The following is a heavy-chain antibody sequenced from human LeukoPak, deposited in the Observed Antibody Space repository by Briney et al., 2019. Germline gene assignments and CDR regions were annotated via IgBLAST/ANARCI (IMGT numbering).Heavy chain of an antibody. J-gene: IGHJ4*02. V-gene: IGHV4-34*01. CDR1: GGSFSGYY. D-gene: IGHD6-19*01. CDR3: AREAVAGYYFDY. CDR2: INHSGST. Sequence: PSETLSLTCAVYGGSFSGYYSSWIRQPPGMGLEWIGEINHSGSTNYNPSLKSRVTISVDTSKNQFSLKLSSVTAADTAVYYCAREAVAGYYFDYWGQGTLVTVSS.